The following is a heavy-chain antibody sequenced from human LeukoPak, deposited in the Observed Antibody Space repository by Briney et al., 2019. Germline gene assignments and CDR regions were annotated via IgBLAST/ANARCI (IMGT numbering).Heavy chain of an antibody. CDR3: TTLHRYGDYEAHFDY. V-gene: IGHV3-15*01. CDR1: GFTFSNAW. J-gene: IGHJ4*02. D-gene: IGHD4-17*01. Sequence: PGGSLRLSCAASGFTFSNAWMSWVRQAPGKGLEWVGRIKSKTDGGTTDYAAPVKGRFTISRDDSKNTLYLQMNSLKTEDTAVYYCTTLHRYGDYEAHFDYWGQGTLVTVSS. CDR2: IKSKTDGGTT.